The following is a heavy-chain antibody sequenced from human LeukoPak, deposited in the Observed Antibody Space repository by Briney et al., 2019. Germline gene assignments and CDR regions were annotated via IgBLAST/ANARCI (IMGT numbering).Heavy chain of an antibody. D-gene: IGHD2-15*01. V-gene: IGHV3-74*01. Sequence: GGSLRLSCAASGFTFSSYWMHWVRQAPGKGLVWVSRINSDGSSTSYADSVKGRFTISRDNAKNTLYLQMNSLRAEDTAVYYCAKDLLAYCSGGSCYSQNWFDPWGQGTLVTVSS. J-gene: IGHJ5*02. CDR2: INSDGSST. CDR1: GFTFSSYW. CDR3: AKDLLAYCSGGSCYSQNWFDP.